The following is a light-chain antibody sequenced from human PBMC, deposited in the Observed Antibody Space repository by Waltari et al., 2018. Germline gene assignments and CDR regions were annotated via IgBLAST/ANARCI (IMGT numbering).Light chain of an antibody. J-gene: IGLJ3*02. CDR2: VNSDGSH. Sequence: QLVLTQSPSASASLGASVTLTCPLSSGHSSNIIPWHQQQPEKGPRYLMKVNSDGSHSKGDEIPDRFSGSSSGAERYLTISSLQSEDEADYYCQTGGHGTWVFGGGTKLTVL. CDR1: SGHSSNI. CDR3: QTGGHGTWV. V-gene: IGLV4-69*01.